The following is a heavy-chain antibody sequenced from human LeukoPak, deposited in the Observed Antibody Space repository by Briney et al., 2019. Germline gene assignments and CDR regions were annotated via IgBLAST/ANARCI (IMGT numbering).Heavy chain of an antibody. CDR3: ARVEYCIKGVCVNFDY. Sequence: ASVKVSCKASGYTFTGTYIHWIRQAPGQGLEWMGWINPNSGGTKYAQKFQGRVTMTRDTSINTAYMERSRLRSDDTAVYYCARVEYCIKGVCVNFDYWGQGTLVTVST. CDR1: GYTFTGTY. J-gene: IGHJ4*02. CDR2: INPNSGGT. V-gene: IGHV1-2*02. D-gene: IGHD2-8*01.